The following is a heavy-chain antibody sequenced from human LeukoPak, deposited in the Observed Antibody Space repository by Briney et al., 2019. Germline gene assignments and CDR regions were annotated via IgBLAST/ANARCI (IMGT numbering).Heavy chain of an antibody. J-gene: IGHJ4*02. CDR1: GHSISSSYY. CDR3: AKSHISGWYGGFDY. D-gene: IGHD6-19*01. CDR2: IYQSGST. V-gene: IGHV4-38-2*01. Sequence: PSETLSLTCAVSGHSISSSYYWGWIRQPPGKGLEWIGSIYQSGSTYYSPSLKGRVTISVDTSKKQFSLRVSSVTAADTALYYCAKSHISGWYGGFDYWGQGILVTVSP.